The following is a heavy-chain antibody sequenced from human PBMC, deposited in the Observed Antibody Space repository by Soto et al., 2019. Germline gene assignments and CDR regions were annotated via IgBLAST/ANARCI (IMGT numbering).Heavy chain of an antibody. CDR3: AKDPGYDILTGPNH. CDR1: GFTFSSYA. V-gene: IGHV3-23*01. D-gene: IGHD3-9*01. CDR2: ISGSGGST. J-gene: IGHJ5*02. Sequence: GGSLRLSCAASGFTFSSYAMSWVRQAPGKGLEWVSAISGSGGSTYYADSVKGRFTISRDNSKNTLYLQMNSLRAEDTAVYYCAKDPGYDILTGPNHWGQGTLVTVSS.